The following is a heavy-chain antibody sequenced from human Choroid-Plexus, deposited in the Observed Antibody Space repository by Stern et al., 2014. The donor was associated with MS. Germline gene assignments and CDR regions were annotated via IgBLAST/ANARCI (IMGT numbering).Heavy chain of an antibody. CDR1: GFTFGSCA. CDR3: AKDRQYLTYFFDH. J-gene: IGHJ5*02. D-gene: IGHD2/OR15-2a*01. Sequence: QVQLVQSGGGVVQPGRPLRLSCVASGFTFGSCAMHWVRQAPGKGLEWAAGVAYDGSNKDYADSVKGRFTISRDNSQNTLYMQMSSLRPEDTAVYYCAKDRQYLTYFFDHWGQGSLVTVSS. CDR2: VAYDGSNK. V-gene: IGHV3-30*18.